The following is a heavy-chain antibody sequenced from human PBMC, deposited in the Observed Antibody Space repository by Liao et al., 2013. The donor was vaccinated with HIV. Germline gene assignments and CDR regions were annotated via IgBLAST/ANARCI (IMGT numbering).Heavy chain of an antibody. V-gene: IGHV4-39*07. CDR2: IYYSGTT. Sequence: QAQLQESGPGLVKPSQTLSLTCTVSGGSISSSSYYWGWIRQPPGKGLEWIGSIYYSGTTYYNPSLKSRVTISVNTSKNQFSLKLRSVTAADTAVYYCARVWFRHGDFSWYFDLWGRGTLVTVSS. CDR3: ARVWFRHGDFSWYFDL. CDR1: GGSISSSSYY. D-gene: IGHD4-17*01. J-gene: IGHJ2*01.